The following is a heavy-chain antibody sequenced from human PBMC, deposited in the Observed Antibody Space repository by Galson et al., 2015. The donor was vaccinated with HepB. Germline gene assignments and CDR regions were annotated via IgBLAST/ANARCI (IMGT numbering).Heavy chain of an antibody. V-gene: IGHV5-51*03. Sequence: QSGAEVKKPGESLKISCEGSGYNVTEDWIGWGRQMRGAGLWWMGIISPDASDIRYRPSFQGQVTISADKSISTAYLQCSSLKASDTAMYYCASGPLGSRAAFDIWGQGTMVTVSS. D-gene: IGHD6-13*01. CDR1: GYNVTEDW. J-gene: IGHJ3*02. CDR2: ISPDASDI. CDR3: ASGPLGSRAAFDI.